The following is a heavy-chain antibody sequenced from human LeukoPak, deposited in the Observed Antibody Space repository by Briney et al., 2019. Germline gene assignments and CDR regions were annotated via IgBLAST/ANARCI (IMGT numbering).Heavy chain of an antibody. D-gene: IGHD3-22*01. CDR2: IYRNDDK. CDR3: AHRSRIVVAPFDP. Sequence: SGPTLVNPTQILTLTCTFLGFSLTTSGGGVGWIRQLQRKALEFLALIYRNDDKRYSPSLKSRLNITKDHSKNQVVLTMTNVDPVDTATYYCAHRSRIVVAPFDPWGQGTLVTVSS. CDR1: GFSLTTSGGG. J-gene: IGHJ5*02. V-gene: IGHV2-5*01.